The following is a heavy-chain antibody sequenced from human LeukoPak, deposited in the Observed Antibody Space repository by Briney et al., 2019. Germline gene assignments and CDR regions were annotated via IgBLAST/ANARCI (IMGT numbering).Heavy chain of an antibody. D-gene: IGHD3-9*01. CDR3: AKGRPPYLTGSRAPRSSYYFDY. J-gene: IGHJ4*02. CDR2: ISGSGGST. CDR1: GFPFSNYV. Sequence: GGSLRLSCAASGFPFSNYVMSWVRQAPGKGLEWVSAISGSGGSTYYADSVKGRFTISRDNSKNTLYLQMNSLRAEDTAVYYCAKGRPPYLTGSRAPRSSYYFDYWGQGTLVTVSS. V-gene: IGHV3-23*01.